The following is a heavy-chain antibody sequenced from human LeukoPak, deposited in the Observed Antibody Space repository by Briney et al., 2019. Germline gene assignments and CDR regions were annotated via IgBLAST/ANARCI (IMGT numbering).Heavy chain of an antibody. CDR1: GGTFSSYA. J-gene: IGHJ5*02. CDR3: ASDTGYSSGWYGNNWFDP. D-gene: IGHD6-19*01. CDR2: IIPIFGTA. Sequence: SVKVSCKASGGTFSSYAISWVRQAPGQGLEWMGGIIPIFGTANYAQKFQGRVTITTDKSTSTAYMELSSLRSEDTAVYYCASDTGYSSGWYGNNWFDPWGQGTLVTVSS. V-gene: IGHV1-69*05.